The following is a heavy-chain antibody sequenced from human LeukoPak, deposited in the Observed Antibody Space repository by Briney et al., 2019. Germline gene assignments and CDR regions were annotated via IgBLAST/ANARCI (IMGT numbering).Heavy chain of an antibody. Sequence: GASVKVSCKASGYTFTNYDINWVRQATGQGLEWMGWMNPNSGNTGYARKFQGRVTMTRDTSISTAYMELSGLRSEDTAVYYCARLVVRGTTGDGGDYWGQGTLVTVSS. V-gene: IGHV1-8*01. D-gene: IGHD3-10*01. CDR2: MNPNSGNT. CDR3: ARLVVRGTTGDGGDY. J-gene: IGHJ4*02. CDR1: GYTFTNYD.